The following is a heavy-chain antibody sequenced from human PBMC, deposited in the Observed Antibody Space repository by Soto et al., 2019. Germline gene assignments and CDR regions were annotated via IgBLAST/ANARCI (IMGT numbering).Heavy chain of an antibody. J-gene: IGHJ4*02. CDR2: ISTYNGKT. D-gene: IGHD6-13*01. V-gene: IGHV1-18*01. CDR1: GYTFSTYP. CDR3: ARDRVEAALGTFDQ. Sequence: ASVKVSCKTSGYTFSTYPISWVRQTPGQGLEWVGWISTYNGKTNYGQKFQGRVTITTDTSTSTAYMDLRNLRSDDTAVYYCARDRVEAALGTFDQWGQGTLVTVSS.